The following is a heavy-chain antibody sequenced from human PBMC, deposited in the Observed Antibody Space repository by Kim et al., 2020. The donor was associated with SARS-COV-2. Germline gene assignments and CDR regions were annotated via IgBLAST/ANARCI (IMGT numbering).Heavy chain of an antibody. Sequence: PVNGIFTISRDDSKNTLYLQMTSLKTADTAVYYCTTGGCSSTSCYTPVDYWGQGTLVTVSS. D-gene: IGHD2-2*02. V-gene: IGHV3-15*01. CDR3: TTGGCSSTSCYTPVDY. J-gene: IGHJ4*02.